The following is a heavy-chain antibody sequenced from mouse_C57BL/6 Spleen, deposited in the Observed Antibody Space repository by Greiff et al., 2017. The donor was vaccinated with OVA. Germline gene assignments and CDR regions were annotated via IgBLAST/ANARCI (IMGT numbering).Heavy chain of an antibody. D-gene: IGHD4-1*01. CDR2: IDPETGGT. V-gene: IGHV1-15*01. CDR3: TRSTGLDY. CDR1: GYTFTDYE. J-gene: IGHJ2*01. Sequence: VKLQQSGAELVRPGASVTLSCKASGYTFTDYEMHWVKQTPVHGLEWIGAIDPETGGTAYNQKFKGKAILTADKSSSTAYMELRSLTSEDSAVYYCTRSTGLDYWGQGTTLTVSS.